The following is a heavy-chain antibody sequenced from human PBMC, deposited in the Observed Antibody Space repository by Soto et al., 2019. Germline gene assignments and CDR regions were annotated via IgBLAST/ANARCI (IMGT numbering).Heavy chain of an antibody. CDR2: IYYSGST. Sequence: PSETLSLTCTVSGGSISSSSYYWGWIRQPPGKGLEWIGSIYYSGSTYYNPSLKSRVTISVDTSKNQFSLNLSSVTAADTAAYYCVRDRSYYDWGQGTLVTVSS. V-gene: IGHV4-39*07. J-gene: IGHJ4*02. CDR3: VRDRSYYD. D-gene: IGHD3-3*01. CDR1: GGSISSSSYY.